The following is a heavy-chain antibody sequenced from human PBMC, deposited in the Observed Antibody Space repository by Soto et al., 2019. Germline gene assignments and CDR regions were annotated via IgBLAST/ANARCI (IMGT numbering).Heavy chain of an antibody. J-gene: IGHJ4*02. D-gene: IGHD6-19*01. Sequence: GASVKVSCKASGYTFTSYYMHWVRQAPGQGLEWMGIINPSGGSTSYAQKFQGRVTMTRDTSTSTVYMELSSLRSEDTAVYYCVGYSSGWYIDYWGQGTLVTVSS. V-gene: IGHV1-46*01. CDR3: VGYSSGWYIDY. CDR2: INPSGGST. CDR1: GYTFTSYY.